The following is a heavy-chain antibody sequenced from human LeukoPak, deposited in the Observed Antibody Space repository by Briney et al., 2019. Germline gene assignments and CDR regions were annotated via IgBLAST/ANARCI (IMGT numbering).Heavy chain of an antibody. J-gene: IGHJ5*02. D-gene: IGHD6-19*01. CDR2: ISGSGGST. CDR3: AKAVVIAVPNNWFDP. V-gene: IGHV3-23*01. Sequence: GGSLRLSCAASGFTFSSYWMSWVRQAPGKGLEWVSAISGSGGSTYYADSVKGRFTISRDNSKNTLYLQMNSLRAEDTAVYYCAKAVVIAVPNNWFDPWGQGTLVTVSS. CDR1: GFTFSSYW.